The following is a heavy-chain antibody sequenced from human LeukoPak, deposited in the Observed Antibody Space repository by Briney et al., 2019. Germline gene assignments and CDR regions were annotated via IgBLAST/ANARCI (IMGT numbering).Heavy chain of an antibody. V-gene: IGHV1-69*05. CDR2: IIPIFGTA. CDR3: ARGALGTVATIGLYYYYMDV. CDR1: GGTFISYA. Sequence: SVKVSCKASGGTFISYAISWVRQAPGQGLEWMGGIIPIFGTANYAQKFQGRVTITTDESTSTAYMELSSLRSEDTAVYYCARGALGTVATIGLYYYYMDVWGKGTTVTVSS. D-gene: IGHD5-12*01. J-gene: IGHJ6*03.